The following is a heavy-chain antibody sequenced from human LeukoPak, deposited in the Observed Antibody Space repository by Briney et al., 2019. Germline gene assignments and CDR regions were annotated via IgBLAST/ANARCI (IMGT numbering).Heavy chain of an antibody. V-gene: IGHV4-59*01. CDR2: IYYSGST. CDR1: GGSISSYY. D-gene: IGHD2-2*01. J-gene: IGHJ6*04. CDR3: ARAVPAAMVDV. Sequence: PSETLSLTCTVSGGSISSYYWSWIRQPPGKGLEWIGYIYYSGSTNYNPSLKSRVTISVDTSKNQFSLKLSSVTAADTAVYYCARAVPAAMVDVWGKGTTVTVSS.